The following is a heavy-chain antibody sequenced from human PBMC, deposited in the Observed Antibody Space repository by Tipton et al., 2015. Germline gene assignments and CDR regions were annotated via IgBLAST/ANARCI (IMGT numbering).Heavy chain of an antibody. Sequence: TLSLTCTLSGGSITTTNYYWGWVRQPPGKGLEWIGNIYYTGSTFYNPSLKSRVTISVDTSKNQFSLKLSSVTAADTAVYYCAGPTDAFDVWGQGTMVTVSS. CDR1: GGSITTTNYY. V-gene: IGHV4-39*01. CDR3: AGPTDAFDV. CDR2: IYYTGST. J-gene: IGHJ3*01.